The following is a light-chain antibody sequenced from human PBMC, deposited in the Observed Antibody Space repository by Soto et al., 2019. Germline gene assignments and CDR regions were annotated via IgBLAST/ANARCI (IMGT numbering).Light chain of an antibody. CDR1: SSDVGGYNY. J-gene: IGLJ2*01. Sequence: QSALTQPRSVSGSPGQSVSIFCTGTSSDVGGYNYVSWYQQHPGKAPKVMIYDVTKRPPGVPDRFSGSKSGNTASLTVSGLQAEDEADYYCSSYAGSNNLVFGGGTKVTVL. CDR2: DVT. CDR3: SSYAGSNNLV. V-gene: IGLV2-11*01.